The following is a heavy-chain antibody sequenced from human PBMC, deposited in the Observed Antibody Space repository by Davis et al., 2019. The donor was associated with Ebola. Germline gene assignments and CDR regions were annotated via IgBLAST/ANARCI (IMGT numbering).Heavy chain of an antibody. V-gene: IGHV3-23*01. D-gene: IGHD2-2*01. CDR2: ITSSGGST. CDR1: GFTFSSYA. Sequence: GSLRLSCAASGFTFSSYAMTWARQAPGKGLEWVSAITSSGGSTYYADSVKGRFTISRDNSKNTLYLQMNSLTVEDTAVYYCAKDTSNIWFDMWGQGTNVTVSS. CDR3: AKDTSNIWFDM. J-gene: IGHJ3*02.